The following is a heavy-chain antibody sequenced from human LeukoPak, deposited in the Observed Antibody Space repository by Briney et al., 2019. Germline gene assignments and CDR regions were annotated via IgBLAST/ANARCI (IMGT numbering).Heavy chain of an antibody. CDR1: GFSLSDYG. V-gene: IGHV3-69-1*01. CDR2: ITMNSVR. D-gene: IGHD3-22*01. CDR3: ARDLNHYYDSSGYYQIEYFDY. Sequence: GGSLRLSCSASGFSLSDYGMSWVRQAPGKGLEWVSYITMNSVRFYADSVKGRFTISRDNAKNSLYLQMNSLRAEDTAVYYCARDLNHYYDSSGYYQIEYFDYWGQGTLVTVSS. J-gene: IGHJ4*02.